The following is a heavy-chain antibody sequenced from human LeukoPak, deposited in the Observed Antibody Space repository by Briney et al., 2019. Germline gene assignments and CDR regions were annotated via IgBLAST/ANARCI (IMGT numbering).Heavy chain of an antibody. D-gene: IGHD5-24*01. Sequence: ASVKVSCKASGYTFTGYYTHWVRQAPGQGLEWMGWINPNSGGTNYTQKFQGRVTMTRDTSISTAYMELSRLRSDDTAVYCCARGDFYNSLDSWGQGTLVTVSS. J-gene: IGHJ4*02. CDR1: GYTFTGYY. CDR2: INPNSGGT. CDR3: ARGDFYNSLDS. V-gene: IGHV1-2*02.